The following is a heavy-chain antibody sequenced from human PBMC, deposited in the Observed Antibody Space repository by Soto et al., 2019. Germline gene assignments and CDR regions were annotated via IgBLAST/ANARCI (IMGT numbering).Heavy chain of an antibody. CDR1: GFTFTRYS. Sequence: GGTLRLSCAASGFTFTRYSMDWGRKGPGKGLEWVSSISSTTNYIHYGDSMKGRFTISRENAKNSLYLEMNSLRAEDTAVYYCARESEDLTSNFDYWGQGTLVTVSS. V-gene: IGHV3-21*06. CDR3: ARESEDLTSNFDY. J-gene: IGHJ4*02. CDR2: ISSTTNYI.